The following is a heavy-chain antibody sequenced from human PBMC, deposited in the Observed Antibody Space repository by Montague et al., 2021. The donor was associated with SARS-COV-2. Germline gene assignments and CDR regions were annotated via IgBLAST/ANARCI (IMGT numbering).Heavy chain of an antibody. Sequence: SETLSLTCTVSDGSISSYYWSWIRQPPGKGLEWIGYIYYSGSTNYNPSLKSRVTISVDTSKNQFSLKLSSVTAADTAVYYCARGTAAGTNFDYWGQGTLVTVSS. V-gene: IGHV4-59*01. J-gene: IGHJ4*02. CDR3: ARGTAAGTNFDY. CDR2: IYYSGST. D-gene: IGHD6-13*01. CDR1: DGSISSYY.